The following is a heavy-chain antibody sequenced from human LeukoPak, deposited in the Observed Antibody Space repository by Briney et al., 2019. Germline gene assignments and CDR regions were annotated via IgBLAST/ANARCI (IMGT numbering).Heavy chain of an antibody. J-gene: IGHJ4*02. Sequence: GESLKISCQGSGYSFTSYWIGWVRRMPGKGLEGIGIIYPGDSDTRYSPSFQGQITISADKSISTAYLQWSSLKASDTAMYYCALKYDSSWYFPFDYWGRGTLVTVSS. CDR3: ALKYDSSWYFPFDY. D-gene: IGHD6-13*01. CDR2: IYPGDSDT. CDR1: GYSFTSYW. V-gene: IGHV5-51*01.